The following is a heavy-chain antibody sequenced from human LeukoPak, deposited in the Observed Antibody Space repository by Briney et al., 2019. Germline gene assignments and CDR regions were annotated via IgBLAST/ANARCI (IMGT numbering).Heavy chain of an antibody. J-gene: IGHJ4*02. D-gene: IGHD6-19*01. V-gene: IGHV3-23*05. CDR3: AKDIVPDSGWDLDY. Sequence: GWALRLSCVASGITLSTYSLTWVRQRPGKGLEWVASIYNSGTKIFYADSVKDRFTISRDNCNNVLFLQMDSLRAEDSAIYYCAKDIVPDSGWDLDYWGRGTLVTVSS. CDR1: GITLSTYS. CDR2: IYNSGTKI.